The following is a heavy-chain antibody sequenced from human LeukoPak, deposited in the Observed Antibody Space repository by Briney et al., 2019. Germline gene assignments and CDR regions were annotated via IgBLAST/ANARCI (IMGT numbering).Heavy chain of an antibody. D-gene: IGHD3-3*01. CDR1: GYSLTSGYY. J-gene: IGHJ4*02. Sequence: SETLSLTCTVSGYSLTSGYYWGWIRQPPGKGLEWIGSIYHSGSTFYNPSLKSRVTISVDPSKNQFSLKLSSVTAADTAVYYCARHTRFLEWLLYAPLDYWGQGTLVTVSS. CDR2: IYHSGST. V-gene: IGHV4-38-2*02. CDR3: ARHTRFLEWLLYAPLDY.